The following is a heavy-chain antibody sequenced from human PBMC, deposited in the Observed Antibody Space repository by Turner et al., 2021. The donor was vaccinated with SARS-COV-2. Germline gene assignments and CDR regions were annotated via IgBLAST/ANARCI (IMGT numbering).Heavy chain of an antibody. V-gene: IGHV3-21*02. CDR1: GFIFRRYN. CDR3: ASEQDSSGFVGMDV. Sequence: EVQLVQSGGGLVKPGGSLRLSCAASGFIFRRYNMNWVRQAPGKRLEWVSSISSIETYVYYADSVQGRFTISRDNSKNTLYLQMNSLRAEDTAVYYCASEQDSSGFVGMDVWGQGTTVTVSS. D-gene: IGHD3-22*01. J-gene: IGHJ6*02. CDR2: ISSIETYV.